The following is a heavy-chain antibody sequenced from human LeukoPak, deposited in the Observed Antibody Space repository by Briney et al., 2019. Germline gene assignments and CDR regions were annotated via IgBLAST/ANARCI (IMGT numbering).Heavy chain of an antibody. CDR2: IYYSGIT. V-gene: IGHV4-39*07. Sequence: SETLPLTCTVSGGSISSSSYYWGWIRQPPGKGLEWIGNIYYSGITYYNPSLKSRVTISVDTSKNQFSLKLSSVTAADTAVYYCARVYGDYVGGRFDPWGQGTLVTVSS. CDR3: ARVYGDYVGGRFDP. CDR1: GGSISSSSYY. J-gene: IGHJ5*02. D-gene: IGHD4-17*01.